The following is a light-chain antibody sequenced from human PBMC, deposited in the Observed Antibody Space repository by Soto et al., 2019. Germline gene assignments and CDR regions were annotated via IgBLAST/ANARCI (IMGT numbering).Light chain of an antibody. CDR3: HAYDSSLDAFV. CDR2: EVS. Sequence: QSVLTQPPSASGSPGQSVTISCTGTSSDVGGYNYVSWYQQHPGKAPKLMIYEVSKRPSGVPDRFSGSKSDTSASLAITGLQSEDEADYYCHAYDSSLDAFVFGTGTKVTVL. CDR1: SSDVGGYNY. V-gene: IGLV2-8*01. J-gene: IGLJ1*01.